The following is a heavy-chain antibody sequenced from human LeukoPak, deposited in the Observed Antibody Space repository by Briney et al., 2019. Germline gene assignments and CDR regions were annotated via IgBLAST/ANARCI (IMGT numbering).Heavy chain of an antibody. D-gene: IGHD3-9*01. Sequence: QTGGSLRLSCVASGFTFSSYAMHWVRQAPGKGLEWVAVIPYDGRNKYYADSVKGRFTISRDNAKNSLYLQMNSLRAEDTAVYYCARFFLTGYYTDYWGQGTLVTVSS. V-gene: IGHV3-30*04. CDR3: ARFFLTGYYTDY. J-gene: IGHJ4*02. CDR1: GFTFSSYA. CDR2: IPYDGRNK.